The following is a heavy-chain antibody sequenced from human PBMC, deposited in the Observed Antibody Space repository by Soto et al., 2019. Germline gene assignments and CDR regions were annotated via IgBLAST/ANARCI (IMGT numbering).Heavy chain of an antibody. Sequence: GESLKISCKGSGYSFTSYWIGWVRQMPGKGLEWMGIIYPSDSDTRYSPSFQGQVTISADKSISTAYLQWSSLKASDTAMYYCALSALYCSSTSCYDGWDGMDVWGQGTTVTVS. CDR2: IYPSDSDT. J-gene: IGHJ6*02. CDR1: GYSFTSYW. CDR3: ALSALYCSSTSCYDGWDGMDV. V-gene: IGHV5-51*01. D-gene: IGHD2-2*01.